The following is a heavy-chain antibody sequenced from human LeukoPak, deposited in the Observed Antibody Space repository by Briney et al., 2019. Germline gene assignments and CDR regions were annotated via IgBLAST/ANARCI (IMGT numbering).Heavy chain of an antibody. CDR3: AKDRPNVLLWFGAFDY. J-gene: IGHJ4*02. D-gene: IGHD3-10*01. CDR2: ISYDGSNK. V-gene: IGHV3-30*18. Sequence: GGSLRLSCAASGFTFSSYGMHWVRQAPGKGLEWVAVISYDGSNKYYADSVKGRFTISRDNSKNTLYLQMNSLRAEDTAVYYCAKDRPNVLLWFGAFDYWGQGTLVTVSS. CDR1: GFTFSSYG.